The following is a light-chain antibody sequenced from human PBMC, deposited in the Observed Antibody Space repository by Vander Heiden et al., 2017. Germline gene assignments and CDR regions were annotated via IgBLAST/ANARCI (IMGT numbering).Light chain of an antibody. J-gene: IGKJ1*01. CDR3: MQALQTWT. V-gene: IGKV2-28*01. CDR2: LGS. CDR1: QSLLHSNGYNY. Sequence: DIVMTQSRLSLPVTPGEPASISCRSSQSLLHSNGYNYLDWYLQKPGQSPQLLIYLGSNRASGVPDRFSGSGSGTDFTLKISRVEAEDVGVYYCMQALQTWTFGQGTKVEIK.